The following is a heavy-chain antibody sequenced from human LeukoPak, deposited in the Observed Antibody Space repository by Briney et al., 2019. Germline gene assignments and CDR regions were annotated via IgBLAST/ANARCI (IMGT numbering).Heavy chain of an antibody. CDR2: ISYDGSNK. J-gene: IGHJ4*01. CDR3: ARSYSYGGIHY. CDR1: GFTFSSYG. D-gene: IGHD5-18*01. Sequence: GGSLRLSCAASGFTFSSYGMHWVRQAPGKGLEWVAVISYDGSNKYYADSVKGRFTISRDNSKNTLYLQMNSLRAEDTAVYYCARSYSYGGIHYWGQEPWSPSPQ. V-gene: IGHV3-30*03.